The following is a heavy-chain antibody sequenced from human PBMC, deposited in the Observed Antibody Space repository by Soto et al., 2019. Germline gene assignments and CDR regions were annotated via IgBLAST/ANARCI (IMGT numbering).Heavy chain of an antibody. CDR2: INSDGSST. J-gene: IGHJ5*02. CDR1: GFTFSSYW. D-gene: IGHD3-10*01. CDR3: ARDLGAFGRYYYGSGKNWFDP. V-gene: IGHV3-74*01. Sequence: GGSLRLSCAASGFTFSSYWMHWVRQAPGKGLVWVSRINSDGSSTSYADSVKGRFTISRDNAKNTLYLQMNSLRAEDTAVYYCARDLGAFGRYYYGSGKNWFDPWGQGTLVTVSS.